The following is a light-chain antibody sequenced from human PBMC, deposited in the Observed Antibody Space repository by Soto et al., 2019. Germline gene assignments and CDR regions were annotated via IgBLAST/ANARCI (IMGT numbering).Light chain of an antibody. V-gene: IGKV3-15*01. Sequence: VMTQSPATLSVSPGARATLSCRASQSVSSNLAWYQQKPGQAPRLLIYGASTRATGVPARFSGSGSGTDLTITISRLEPEDVAVYYCQQYGSSEITFGQGTRLEIK. CDR1: QSVSSN. CDR2: GAS. J-gene: IGKJ5*01. CDR3: QQYGSSEIT.